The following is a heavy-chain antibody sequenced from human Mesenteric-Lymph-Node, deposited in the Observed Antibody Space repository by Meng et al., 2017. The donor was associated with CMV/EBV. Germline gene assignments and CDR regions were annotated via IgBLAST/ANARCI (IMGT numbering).Heavy chain of an antibody. CDR2: VSHDGSSE. J-gene: IGHJ6*02. D-gene: IGHD2/OR15-2a*01. V-gene: IGHV3-30-3*01. CDR3: ARGDQEVQTDFYYSAMDV. CDR1: FSSYV. Sequence: FSSYVMHWVRQAPGKGLEWVAVVSHDGSSEHYADSVKGRFTISRDNPKKILSLHMNSLRGDDTAVYYCARGDQEVQTDFYYSAMDVWGQGTTVTVSS.